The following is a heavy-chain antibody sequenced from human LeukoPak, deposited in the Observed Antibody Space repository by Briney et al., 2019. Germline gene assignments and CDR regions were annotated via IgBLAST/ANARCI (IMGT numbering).Heavy chain of an antibody. CDR2: ISSSGSII. Sequence: GGSLRLSCAASGFTFSSYEMNWVRQAPGKGLEWVSYISSSGSIIYYADSVKGRFTISRDNAKNSLYLQMNSLRAEDTAVYYCARDPGMTTLSMDVWGKGTTVTISS. J-gene: IGHJ6*04. CDR3: ARDPGMTTLSMDV. V-gene: IGHV3-48*03. CDR1: GFTFSSYE. D-gene: IGHD4-17*01.